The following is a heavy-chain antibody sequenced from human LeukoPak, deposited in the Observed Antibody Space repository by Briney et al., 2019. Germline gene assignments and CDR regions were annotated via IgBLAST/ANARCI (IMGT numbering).Heavy chain of an antibody. CDR3: AKRYGLGSSPFDY. V-gene: IGHV3-23*01. Sequence: GGSLRLSCAVSGFTFSSYAMSCVRQAPGKGLEWVSAISGSGGSTYYADSVKGRFTISRDNSKNTLYLQMNSLRGEDTAVYSGAKRYGLGSSPFDYWGQGTLVTVSS. CDR2: ISGSGGST. CDR1: GFTFSSYA. D-gene: IGHD3-10*01. J-gene: IGHJ4*02.